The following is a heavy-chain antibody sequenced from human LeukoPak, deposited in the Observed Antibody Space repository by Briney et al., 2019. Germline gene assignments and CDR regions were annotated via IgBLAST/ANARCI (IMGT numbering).Heavy chain of an antibody. Sequence: GGSLRLSCAASGFTFSSYSMNWVRQAPGKGLEWVSSISSSSSYIYYADSVKGRFTISRDNAKNSLYLQMNSLRAEDTAVYYCARDANRGVIVRGYFDYWGQGTLVTVSS. D-gene: IGHD3-16*02. J-gene: IGHJ4*02. CDR3: ARDANRGVIVRGYFDY. CDR1: GFTFSSYS. CDR2: ISSSSSYI. V-gene: IGHV3-21*01.